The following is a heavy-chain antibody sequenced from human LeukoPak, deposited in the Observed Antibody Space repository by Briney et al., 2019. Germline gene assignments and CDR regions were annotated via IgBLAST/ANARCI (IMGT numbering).Heavy chain of an antibody. CDR1: GFTFSTYW. Sequence: GGSLRLSCAASGFTFSTYWMHWVRQAPGKGLVWVSLINSGGSTTTYGDSVRGRFTISRDNAKNTLNLQMNSVTAEDTAVYYCARAGGYGGVLNFWGQGTLVTVSS. CDR3: ARAGGYGGVLNF. CDR2: INSGGSTT. J-gene: IGHJ4*02. V-gene: IGHV3-74*01. D-gene: IGHD3-22*01.